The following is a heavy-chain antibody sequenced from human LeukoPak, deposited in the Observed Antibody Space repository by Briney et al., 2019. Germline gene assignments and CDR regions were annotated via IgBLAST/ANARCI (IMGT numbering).Heavy chain of an antibody. CDR1: GGSVTSTNW. CDR2: VHLDGRT. Sequence: SEPLSLTCDVSGGSVTSTNWWTWFRQPPGKGLEWIGEVHLDGRTNYNPPLKSRLVMSADLPENHISLKLTSVTAADTAVYYCAREGGFYRPLDYSGQGTLVTVSS. V-gene: IGHV4-4*02. D-gene: IGHD6-25*01. J-gene: IGHJ4*02. CDR3: AREGGFYRPLDY.